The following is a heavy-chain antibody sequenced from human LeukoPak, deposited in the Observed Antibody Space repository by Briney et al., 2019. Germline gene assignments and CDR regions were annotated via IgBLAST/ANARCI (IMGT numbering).Heavy chain of an antibody. Sequence: ASVKVSCKASGYTFTSYDINWVRQATGQGLEWMGWMNPNSGNTGYAQKLQGRVTMTTDTSTSTAYMELRSLRSDDTAVYYCARVRSVTTLNWFDPWGQGTLVTVSS. D-gene: IGHD4-17*01. J-gene: IGHJ5*02. CDR2: MNPNSGNT. V-gene: IGHV1-8*02. CDR1: GYTFTSYD. CDR3: ARVRSVTTLNWFDP.